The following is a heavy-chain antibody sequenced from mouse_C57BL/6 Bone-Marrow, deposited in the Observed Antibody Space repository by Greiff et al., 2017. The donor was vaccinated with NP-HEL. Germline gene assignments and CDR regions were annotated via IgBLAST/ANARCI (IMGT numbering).Heavy chain of an antibody. D-gene: IGHD2-3*01. Sequence: VKLVESGAELARPGASVKLSCKASGYTFTSYGISWVKQRTGQGLEWIGEIYPRSGNTYYNEKFKGKATLTADKSSSTAYMELRSLTSEDSAVYFCARERSYDGYPDYWGKGTSVTVSS. CDR3: ARERSYDGYPDY. CDR2: IYPRSGNT. J-gene: IGHJ4*01. CDR1: GYTFTSYG. V-gene: IGHV1-81*01.